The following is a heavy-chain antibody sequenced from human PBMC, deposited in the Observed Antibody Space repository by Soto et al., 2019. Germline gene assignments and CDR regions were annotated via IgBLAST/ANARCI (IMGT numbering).Heavy chain of an antibody. CDR3: ARDENYYDSSGCGY. D-gene: IGHD3-22*01. V-gene: IGHV3-48*02. Sequence: GGSLRLSCAASGFTFRSYSMNWVRQAPGKGLEWVSYISGSSSSKYYADSVKGRFTISRDNAKNSLYLQMSSLRDEDTAVYYCARDENYYDSSGCGYWGQGTQVTVSS. CDR2: ISGSSSSK. J-gene: IGHJ4*02. CDR1: GFTFRSYS.